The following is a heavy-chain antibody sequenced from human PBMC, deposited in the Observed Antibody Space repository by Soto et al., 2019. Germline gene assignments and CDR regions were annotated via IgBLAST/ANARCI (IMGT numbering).Heavy chain of an antibody. Sequence: EVQLLESGGGLVQPGGSLRLSCAASGFAFSSYGMSWVRQAPGKGLEWVSAVSDSGGSASYADSVKGRFTISRDNSKNTGYVELKSRRAEDTARDYCAKDADRLRNFDWSYYVEAWGQGTLVTVSS. J-gene: IGHJ4*02. CDR3: AKDADRLRNFDWSYYVEA. V-gene: IGHV3-23*01. CDR2: VSDSGGSA. D-gene: IGHD3-9*01. CDR1: GFAFSSYG.